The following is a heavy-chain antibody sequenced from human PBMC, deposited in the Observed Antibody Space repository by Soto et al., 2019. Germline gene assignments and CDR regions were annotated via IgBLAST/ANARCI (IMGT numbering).Heavy chain of an antibody. CDR2: ISSSGSTI. V-gene: IGHV3-11*01. CDR1: GFTFSDYY. J-gene: IGHJ6*02. CDR3: ARDNYGSGRDYYGMDV. D-gene: IGHD3-10*01. Sequence: GGSLRLSCAASGFTFSDYYMSWIRQAPGKGLEWVSYISSSGSTIYYADSVKGRFTISRDNAKNSLYLQMNSLRAEDTAVYYCARDNYGSGRDYYGMDVWGQGTTVTVSS.